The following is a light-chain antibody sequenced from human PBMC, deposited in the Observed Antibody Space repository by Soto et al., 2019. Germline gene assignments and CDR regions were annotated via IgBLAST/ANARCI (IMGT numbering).Light chain of an antibody. CDR2: DTS. CDR3: QHYGGSPLYT. CDR1: QSVTSSH. J-gene: IGKJ2*01. V-gene: IGKV3-20*01. Sequence: EIVLTQSPGTLSLSPGERATLSCRASQSVTSSHLAWYQQKPGQAPRLLIYDTSRRATGIPDRFSGSASGTDFTLTASRLEPEDFAVYYCQHYGGSPLYTFGQGTKMEIK.